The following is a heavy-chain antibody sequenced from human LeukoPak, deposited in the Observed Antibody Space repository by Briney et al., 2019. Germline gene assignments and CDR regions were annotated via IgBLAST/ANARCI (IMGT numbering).Heavy chain of an antibody. D-gene: IGHD3-10*01. CDR1: GFTFSSNG. Sequence: PGGSLRLSCAASGFTFSSNGMHWVRQAPGKGLEWVGVISYDGSNKYYADSVKGRFTISRDNSKNTLYLQMNSLRAEDTAVYYCATPTYYYGSGSQYSADYWGQGTLVTVSS. V-gene: IGHV3-30*03. CDR3: ATPTYYYGSGSQYSADY. CDR2: ISYDGSNK. J-gene: IGHJ4*02.